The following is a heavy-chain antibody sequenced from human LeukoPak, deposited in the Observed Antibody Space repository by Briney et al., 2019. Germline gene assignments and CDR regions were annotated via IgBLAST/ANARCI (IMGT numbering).Heavy chain of an antibody. CDR3: ARVRYQLLKDYDSSGYYFGAFDI. CDR1: GFTFSSYS. V-gene: IGHV3-48*01. J-gene: IGHJ3*02. CDR2: ISSSSSTI. D-gene: IGHD3-22*01. Sequence: GGSLRLSCAASGFTFSSYSMNWVRQAPGKGLEWVSYISSSSSTIYYADSVKGRFTISRDNAKNSLYLQMNSLRAEDTAVYYCARVRYQLLKDYDSSGYYFGAFDIWGQGTMVTVSS.